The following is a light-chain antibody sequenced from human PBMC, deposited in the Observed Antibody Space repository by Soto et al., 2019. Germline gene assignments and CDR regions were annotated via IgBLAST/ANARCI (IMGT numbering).Light chain of an antibody. CDR3: ASWDDSLNRLVYV. Sequence: QSVLTQPPSASGTPGQRVTISCSGSSSNIGSNYVYWYQHLPGTAPKLLIYRNNQRPSGVPDRFSASKSGTSASLAISGLRSEDEADYYCASWDDSLNRLVYVFGDGTKLTVL. V-gene: IGLV1-47*01. CDR1: SSNIGSNY. CDR2: RNN. J-gene: IGLJ1*01.